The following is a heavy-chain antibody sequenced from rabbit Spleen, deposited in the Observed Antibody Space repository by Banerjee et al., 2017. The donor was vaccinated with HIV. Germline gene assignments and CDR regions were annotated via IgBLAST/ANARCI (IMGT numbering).Heavy chain of an antibody. V-gene: IGHV1S45*01. Sequence: QEQLVESGGGLVQPTGSLTLTCKASGFSFGDRDVMCWVRQAPGKGLEWIACINAATGKPVYATWAKGRFTISRTSSTTVTLRMTSLTAADRAAYFCARDAGSGDYIDVYFDLWGQGTLVTVS. D-gene: IGHD8-1*01. CDR2: INAATGKP. CDR1: GFSFGDRDV. J-gene: IGHJ4*01. CDR3: ARDAGSGDYIDVYFDL.